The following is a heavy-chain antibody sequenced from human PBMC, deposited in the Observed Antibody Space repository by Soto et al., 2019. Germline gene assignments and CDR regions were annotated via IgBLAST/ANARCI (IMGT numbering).Heavy chain of an antibody. CDR2: IRSKAYGGTT. J-gene: IGHJ3*02. CDR1: GFTFGDYA. D-gene: IGHD3-3*01. CDR3: IRDPYDFWSGYSRFDAFDI. V-gene: IGHV3-49*03. Sequence: SLRLSCTASGFTFGDYAMSWFRQAPGKGLEWVGFIRSKAYGGTTEYAASVKGRFTISRDDSKSIAYLQMNSLKTEETAVYYCIRDPYDFWSGYSRFDAFDIWGQGKMVTVSS.